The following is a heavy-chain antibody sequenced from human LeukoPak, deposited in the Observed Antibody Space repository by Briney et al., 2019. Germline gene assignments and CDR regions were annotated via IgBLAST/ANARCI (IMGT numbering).Heavy chain of an antibody. CDR3: ARAKRDTAMVWNYYYYMDV. V-gene: IGHV4-4*02. Sequence: PSETLSLTCAVSGGSISSSNWWSWVRQPPGKGLEWIGEIYHSGSTNYNPSLKSRVTISIDKSKNQFSLKLSSVTAADTAVYYCARAKRDTAMVWNYYYYMDVWGKGTTVTISS. CDR1: GGSISSSNW. CDR2: IYHSGST. J-gene: IGHJ6*03. D-gene: IGHD5-18*01.